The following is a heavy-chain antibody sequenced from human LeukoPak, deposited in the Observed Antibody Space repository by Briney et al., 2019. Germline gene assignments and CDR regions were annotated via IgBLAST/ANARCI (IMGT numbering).Heavy chain of an antibody. D-gene: IGHD3-10*01. J-gene: IGHJ4*02. CDR3: ARGPYGSGSYY. CDR1: GGSISSGDYY. Sequence: PSETLSLTCTVSGGSISSGDYYWSWIRQPPGKGLEWIGYIYYSGTTYYNPSLKSRVTISVDTSKNQFSLRLTSVTAADTAVYFCARGPYGSGSYYWGQGTLVTVSS. CDR2: IYYSGTT. V-gene: IGHV4-30-4*01.